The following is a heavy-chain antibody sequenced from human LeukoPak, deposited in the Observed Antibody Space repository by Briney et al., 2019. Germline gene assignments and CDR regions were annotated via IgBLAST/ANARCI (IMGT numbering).Heavy chain of an antibody. CDR2: TYSGGTT. Sequence: GGSLRLSCAGSGFSVSDNYMTWVRQAPGKGPEWVSVTYSGGTTYYADSVEGRFTISRDNAKNTLYLQMNSLRTEDTAVYYCAKEGGLGYCSTTSCAFAHWGRGTLVTVSS. V-gene: IGHV3-53*01. J-gene: IGHJ4*02. CDR3: AKEGGLGYCSTTSCAFAH. CDR1: GFSVSDNY. D-gene: IGHD2-2*01.